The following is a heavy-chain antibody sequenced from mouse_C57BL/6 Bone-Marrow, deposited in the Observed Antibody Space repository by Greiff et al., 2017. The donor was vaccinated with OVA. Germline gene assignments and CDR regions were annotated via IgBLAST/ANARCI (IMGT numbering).Heavy chain of an antibody. V-gene: IGHV5-4*01. CDR2: ISDGGSYT. Sequence: DVQLVESGGGLVKPGGSLKLSCAASGFTFSSYAMSWVRQTPEKRLEWVATISDGGSYTYYPDNVKGRFTISRDNAKNNLYLQMSHLKSEDTAMYYCARDREWFPPYWGQGTLVTVSA. J-gene: IGHJ3*01. CDR3: ARDREWFPPY. CDR1: GFTFSSYA. D-gene: IGHD1-3*01.